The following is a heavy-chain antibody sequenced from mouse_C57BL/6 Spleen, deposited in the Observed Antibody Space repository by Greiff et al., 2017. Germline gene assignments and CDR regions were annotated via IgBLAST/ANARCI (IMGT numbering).Heavy chain of an antibody. CDR1: GFTFSSYG. V-gene: IGHV5-6*01. J-gene: IGHJ2*01. CDR3: ARHEDGYNDY. CDR2: ISSGGSYT. D-gene: IGHD2-3*01. Sequence: EVQRVESGGDLVKPGGSLKLSCAASGFTFSSYGMSWVRQTPDKRLEWVATISSGGSYTNYPDSVKGRFTISRDNAKNTLYLQMSSLKSEDTAMDYCARHEDGYNDYWGQGTTLTVSS.